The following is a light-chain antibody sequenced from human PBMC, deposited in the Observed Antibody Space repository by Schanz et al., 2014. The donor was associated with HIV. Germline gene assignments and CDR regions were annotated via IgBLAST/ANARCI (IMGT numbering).Light chain of an antibody. Sequence: QSVLTQPPSVSGAPGQRVTISCTGSRSNIGAGNGVNWYQQVPGTAPKLLIFDDNSRPSGVPDRFSGSKSGTSASLAITGLQAEDEADYYCQSYDSSLSGSVFGGGTQLTVL. CDR3: QSYDSSLSGSV. J-gene: IGLJ7*01. CDR2: DDN. V-gene: IGLV1-40*01. CDR1: RSNIGAGNG.